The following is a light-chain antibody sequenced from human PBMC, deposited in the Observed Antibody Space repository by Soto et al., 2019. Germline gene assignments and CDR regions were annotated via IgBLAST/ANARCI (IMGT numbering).Light chain of an antibody. CDR3: SSYTSSSTVV. V-gene: IGLV2-14*01. J-gene: IGLJ2*01. Sequence: QSALTQPASVSGSPGQSITISCTGTSSDVGGYNYVCWYQQNPGKAPKLIIHDVSNRPSGVSHRFSGSKSGNTASLSISGLQAEDEADYYCSSYTSSSTVVFGGGTKVTVL. CDR2: DVS. CDR1: SSDVGGYNY.